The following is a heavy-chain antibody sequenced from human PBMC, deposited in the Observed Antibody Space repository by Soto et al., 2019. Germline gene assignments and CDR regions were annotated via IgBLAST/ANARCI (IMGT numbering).Heavy chain of an antibody. V-gene: IGHV1-69*13. CDR2: IVPIYRAA. J-gene: IGHJ4*02. D-gene: IGHD6-13*01. Sequence: ASVKVSCKASGGTFSSYRINWVRQAPGQGLEWVGGIVPIYRAADYAEKFQGRVTITADESARTAYMELRSLKSQDTAVYYCARDSGAKLSSSWGQGTLVTVSS. CDR3: ARDSGAKLSSS. CDR1: GGTFSSYR.